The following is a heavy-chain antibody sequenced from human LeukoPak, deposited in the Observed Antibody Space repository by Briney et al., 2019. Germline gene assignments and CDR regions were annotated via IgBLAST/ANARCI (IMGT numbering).Heavy chain of an antibody. Sequence: GGSLRLSCAASGFTFSSYSMNWVRQAPGKGLEWVSFISGSSTYIYYADSVKGRFTISRDNAKNTLYLQMNSLTAEDTAVYYCAREYGYNAPHFDCWGQGTLVTVSS. CDR2: ISGSSTYI. CDR3: AREYGYNAPHFDC. D-gene: IGHD5-24*01. J-gene: IGHJ4*02. V-gene: IGHV3-21*01. CDR1: GFTFSSYS.